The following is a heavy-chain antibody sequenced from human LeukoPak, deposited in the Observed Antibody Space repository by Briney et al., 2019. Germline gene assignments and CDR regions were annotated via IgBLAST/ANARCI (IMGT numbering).Heavy chain of an antibody. CDR2: IYYSGST. D-gene: IGHD3-22*01. J-gene: IGHJ4*02. CDR1: GGSISSGDYF. Sequence: SETLSLTCTVSGGSISSGDYFWRWIRQHLGKGLEWIGYIYYSGSTYYNPSLKSRVAISVDTSKNQFSLTVSSVTAADTAVYYCTRDVPRSSGYPDNWGQGTLVTVSS. CDR3: TRDVPRSSGYPDN. V-gene: IGHV4-31*03.